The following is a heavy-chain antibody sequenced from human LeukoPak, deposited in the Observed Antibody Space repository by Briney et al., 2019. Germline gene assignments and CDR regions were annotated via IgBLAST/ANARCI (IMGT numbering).Heavy chain of an antibody. V-gene: IGHV3-21*01. J-gene: IGHJ3*02. CDR2: ISSSSSYI. D-gene: IGHD3-22*01. CDR1: GFTLSSSS. CDR3: ARKFSYYYDSSGYYGAFDI. Sequence: GGSLRLSCAASGFTLSSSSMNWVRQAPGKGLEWVSSISSSSSYIYYADSVKGRFTISRDNAKNSLYLQMNSLRAEDTAVYYCARKFSYYYDSSGYYGAFDIWGQGTMVTVSS.